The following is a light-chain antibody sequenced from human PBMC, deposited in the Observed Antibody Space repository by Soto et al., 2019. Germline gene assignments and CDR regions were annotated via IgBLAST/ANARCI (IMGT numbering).Light chain of an antibody. CDR2: DAS. CDR3: QQRSNWPT. CDR1: QSVSSY. V-gene: IGKV3-11*01. J-gene: IGKJ5*01. Sequence: VVTQSPDSLAASPGERATLSCRASQSVSSYLAWYQQKPGQAPRLLIYDASNRATGIPARFSGSGSGTDFTLTISSLEPEDFAVYYCQQRSNWPTFGQGTRLEIK.